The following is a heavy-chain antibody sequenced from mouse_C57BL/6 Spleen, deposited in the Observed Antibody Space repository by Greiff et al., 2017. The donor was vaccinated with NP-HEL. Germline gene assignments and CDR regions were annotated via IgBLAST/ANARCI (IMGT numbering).Heavy chain of an antibody. CDR2: IYPGDGDT. Sequence: QXQXSGPELVKPGASVKISCKASGYAFSSSWMNWVKQRPGKGLEWIGRIYPGDGDTNYNGKFKGKATLTADKSSSTAYMQLSSLTSEDSAVYFCARGTTVVAGAMDYWGQGTSVTVSS. V-gene: IGHV1-82*01. D-gene: IGHD1-1*01. J-gene: IGHJ4*01. CDR1: GYAFSSSW. CDR3: ARGTTVVAGAMDY.